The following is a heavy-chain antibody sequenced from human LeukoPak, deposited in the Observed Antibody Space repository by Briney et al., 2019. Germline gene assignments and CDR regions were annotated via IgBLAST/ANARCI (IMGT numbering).Heavy chain of an antibody. CDR2: IYHSGST. CDR1: GGSISNYY. CDR3: AREVGLGMYNWFDP. Sequence: SETLSLTCTVSGGSISNYYWYWIRQPPGKGLECIGYIYHSGSTNYNPSLKSRVTISVDTSKNQFSLKLRSVSAADTAVYYCAREVGLGMYNWFDPWGQGTLVTVSS. J-gene: IGHJ5*02. D-gene: IGHD3-16*01. V-gene: IGHV4-59*01.